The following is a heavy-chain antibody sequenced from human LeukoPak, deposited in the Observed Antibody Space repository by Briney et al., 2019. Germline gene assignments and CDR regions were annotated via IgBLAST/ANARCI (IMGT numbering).Heavy chain of an antibody. Sequence: GASVKVSCKASGYTFTNYDINWVRQATGQGLEWMGWMNPNSGNTGYAQKFQGRVTMTRNTSISTAYMELSSLRSEDTAVYYCARGLGTYWGKDFLNWFDPWGQGILVTVSS. CDR3: ARGLGTYWGKDFLNWFDP. J-gene: IGHJ5*02. V-gene: IGHV1-8*01. CDR1: GYTFTNYD. D-gene: IGHD7-27*01. CDR2: MNPNSGNT.